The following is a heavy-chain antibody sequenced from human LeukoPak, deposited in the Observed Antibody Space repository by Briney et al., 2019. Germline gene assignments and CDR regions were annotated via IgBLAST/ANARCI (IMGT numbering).Heavy chain of an antibody. CDR3: ARETYYYDSSGYFSYDY. CDR1: GYTFTGYY. Sequence: ASVKVSCKASGYTFTGYYMHWVRRAPGQGLEWMGWINPNSGGTNYAQKFQGRVTMTRDTSISTAYMELSRLRSDDTAVYYCARETYYYDSSGYFSYDYWGQGTLVTVSS. D-gene: IGHD3-22*01. J-gene: IGHJ4*02. V-gene: IGHV1-2*02. CDR2: INPNSGGT.